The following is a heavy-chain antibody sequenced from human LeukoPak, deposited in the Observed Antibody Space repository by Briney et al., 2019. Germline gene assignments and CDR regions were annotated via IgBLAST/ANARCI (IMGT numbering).Heavy chain of an antibody. Sequence: GASVKVSCKASGYTFTGYYMHWVRQAPGQGLEWMGWINPNSGGTNYAQKFQGRVTMTRNTSISTAYMELSSLRSEDTAVYYCARVAPTYSSSWLFTHDAFDIWGQGTMVTVSS. V-gene: IGHV1-2*02. CDR3: ARVAPTYSSSWLFTHDAFDI. CDR1: GYTFTGYY. D-gene: IGHD6-13*01. CDR2: INPNSGGT. J-gene: IGHJ3*02.